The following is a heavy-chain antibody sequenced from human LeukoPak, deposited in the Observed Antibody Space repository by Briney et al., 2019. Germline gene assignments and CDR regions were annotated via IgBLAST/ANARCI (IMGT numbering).Heavy chain of an antibody. CDR1: GFTFSSYA. J-gene: IGHJ5*02. D-gene: IGHD4-17*01. CDR3: ARQYTVTTALGLLRWFDP. Sequence: GGSLRLSCAASGFTFSSYAISWVRQAPGQGLEWMGGIIPMFGTTNYAQKLQGRVTINADKSTTTAYMELSSLRSEDTAVYYCARQYTVTTALGLLRWFDPWGQGTLVTVSS. CDR2: IIPMFGTT. V-gene: IGHV1-69*06.